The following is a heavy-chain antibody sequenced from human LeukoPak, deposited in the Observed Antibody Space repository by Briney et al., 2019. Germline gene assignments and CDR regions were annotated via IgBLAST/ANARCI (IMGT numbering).Heavy chain of an antibody. CDR2: IRYDGSNK. D-gene: IGHD1-26*01. J-gene: IGHJ4*02. Sequence: GGSLRLSCAASGFTFSSYGMPWVRQAPGKGLERVAFIRYDGSNKYYADSVKGRFTISRDNSKNTLYLQMNSLRSEDTAVYYCARASDYDIDYWGQGTLVTVSS. V-gene: IGHV3-30*02. CDR1: GFTFSSYG. CDR3: ARASDYDIDY.